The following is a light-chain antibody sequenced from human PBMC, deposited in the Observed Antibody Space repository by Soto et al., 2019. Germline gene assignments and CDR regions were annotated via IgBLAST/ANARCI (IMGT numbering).Light chain of an antibody. CDR2: EVN. J-gene: IGLJ2*01. V-gene: IGLV2-8*01. CDR1: SSDVGGYNY. Sequence: QPVLTQPPSASGSPGQSVTISCTGTSSDVGGYNYVSWYQQHPGKAPKLMIYEVNKRPSGVPDRFSGSKSGNTASLTVSGLQAEDEADYYCSSYTGSNSVVFGGGTQLTVL. CDR3: SSYTGSNSVV.